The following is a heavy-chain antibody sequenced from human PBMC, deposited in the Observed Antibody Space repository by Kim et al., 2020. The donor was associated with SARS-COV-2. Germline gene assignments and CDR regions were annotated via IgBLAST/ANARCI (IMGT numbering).Heavy chain of an antibody. D-gene: IGHD3-3*01. CDR1: GFTFSSYA. CDR2: ISYDGSNK. CDR3: ARDGGITIFGVVMGHFD. V-gene: IGHV3-30-3*01. J-gene: IGHJ4*01. Sequence: GGSLRLSCAASGFTFSSYAMHWVRQAPGKGLEWVAVISYDGSNKYYADSVKGRFTISRDNSKNTLYLQMNSLSAEDTAVYYCARDGGITIFGVVMGHFD.